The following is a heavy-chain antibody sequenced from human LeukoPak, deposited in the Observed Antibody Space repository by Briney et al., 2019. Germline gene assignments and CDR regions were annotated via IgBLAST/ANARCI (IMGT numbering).Heavy chain of an antibody. CDR2: IKQDGSEK. J-gene: IGHJ5*02. CDR1: GFTFSRYW. D-gene: IGHD5-18*01. Sequence: GGSLRLSCAASGFTFSRYWMSWVRQAPGKRLEWVANIKQDGSEKYYVDSVKGRFTISRDNAKNSLYLQMNSLRAEDTAVYYCARVMGDTAMVSSWFDPWGQGTLVTVSS. V-gene: IGHV3-7*01. CDR3: ARVMGDTAMVSSWFDP.